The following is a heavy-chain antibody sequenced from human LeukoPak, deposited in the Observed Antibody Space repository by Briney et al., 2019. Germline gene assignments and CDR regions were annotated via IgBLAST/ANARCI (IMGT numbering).Heavy chain of an antibody. D-gene: IGHD6-13*01. V-gene: IGHV4-59*11. Sequence: PSETLSLTCTVSGGSISSHYWNWIRQSPGKGLEWIGYVYYLGSTNYNPSLNSRVTIALDKSKNQFSLSLSSVTAADTALYYCVGAKISSAGFSLDYWGLGTLVTVSS. CDR3: VGAKISSAGFSLDY. J-gene: IGHJ4*02. CDR2: VYYLGST. CDR1: GGSISSHY.